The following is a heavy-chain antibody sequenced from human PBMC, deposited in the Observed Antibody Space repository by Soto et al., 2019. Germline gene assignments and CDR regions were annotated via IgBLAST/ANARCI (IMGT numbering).Heavy chain of an antibody. CDR2: IYFRGST. V-gene: IGHV4-39*01. Sequence: SETLSLTCSVSGGSINSTSYYWGWIRQPPGKGLEWIGIIYFRGSTYYNPSLKSLFTISVDTSKNQFSLKLSSVTAADTAVYYCAGVLRFLGWPNDPNCFDHWGQGTLVTVSS. CDR3: AGVLRFLGWPNDPNCFDH. J-gene: IGHJ4*02. CDR1: GGSINSTSYY. D-gene: IGHD3-3*01.